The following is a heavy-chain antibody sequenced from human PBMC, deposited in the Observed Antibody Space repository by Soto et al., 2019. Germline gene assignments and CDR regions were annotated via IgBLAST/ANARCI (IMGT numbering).Heavy chain of an antibody. CDR1: GGSISSGNYY. CDR2: IYSTGSS. V-gene: IGHV4-30-4*02. D-gene: IGHD6-13*01. Sequence: SETLSLTCTVSGGSISSGNYYWSWIRQSPGKGLEWIGYIYSTGSSYYNPSLRSRVSMSVDTSKNQFSLNLSSVTAADTAVYYCAREPPAAGENWFDPWGQGTLVTVSS. J-gene: IGHJ5*02. CDR3: AREPPAAGENWFDP.